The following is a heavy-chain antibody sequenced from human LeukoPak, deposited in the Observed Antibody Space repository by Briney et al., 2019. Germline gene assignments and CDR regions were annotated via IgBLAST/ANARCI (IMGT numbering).Heavy chain of an antibody. CDR2: ISYDGSNK. Sequence: GRSLRLSCAASGFTFSSYGMHWVRQAPGKGLEWVAVISYDGSNKYYADSVKGRFTISRDNSKNTLYLQMNSLRAEDTAAYYCAKSYRIVVVPAATDYWGQGTLVTVSS. V-gene: IGHV3-30*18. CDR3: AKSYRIVVVPAATDY. CDR1: GFTFSSYG. J-gene: IGHJ4*02. D-gene: IGHD2-2*01.